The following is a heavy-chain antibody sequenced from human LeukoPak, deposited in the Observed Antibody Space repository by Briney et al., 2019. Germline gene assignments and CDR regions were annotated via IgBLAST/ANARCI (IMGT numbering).Heavy chain of an antibody. V-gene: IGHV3-23*01. CDR2: ISGGGDKT. J-gene: IGHJ4*02. Sequence: PGGSLRLSCAASGFTFSSYAMHWVRQAPGKGLEWVSAISGGGDKTYYADSVKGRFTISRDNSKNTLYVQMNNLKVEDTAVYYCAKSAGYTSGSQHNFDYWGQGTLVTVSS. CDR1: GFTFSSYA. D-gene: IGHD6-25*01. CDR3: AKSAGYTSGSQHNFDY.